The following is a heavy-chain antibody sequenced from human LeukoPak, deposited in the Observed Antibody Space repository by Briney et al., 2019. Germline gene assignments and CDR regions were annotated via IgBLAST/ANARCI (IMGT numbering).Heavy chain of an antibody. CDR2: ISSSSSTI. CDR3: ARDRGGIDY. Sequence: GGSLRLSCAASGFTFSSHSMNWVRQAPGKGLGWVSYISSSSSTIYYADSVKGRFTISRDNAKNSLYLQMNSLRAEDTAVYYCARDRGGIDYWGQGTLVTVSS. J-gene: IGHJ4*02. V-gene: IGHV3-48*01. CDR1: GFTFSSHS. D-gene: IGHD3-16*01.